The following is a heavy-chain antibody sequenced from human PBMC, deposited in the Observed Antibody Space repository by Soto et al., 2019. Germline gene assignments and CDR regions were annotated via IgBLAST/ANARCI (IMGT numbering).Heavy chain of an antibody. V-gene: IGHV3-11*01. D-gene: IGHD2-21*01. J-gene: IGHJ5*02. CDR1: GFTFNEYY. Sequence: QVRLVESGGGLVKPGGSLRLSCAASGFTFNEYYMSWIRQAPGKGLEWIAYISIGGSNTYYADSVEGRFTISRDNAKNFLDLQLDSLRVEDTAVYYCARCAYGAEASERGFDPWGQGTLVSVSS. CDR3: ARCAYGAEASERGFDP. CDR2: ISIGGSNT.